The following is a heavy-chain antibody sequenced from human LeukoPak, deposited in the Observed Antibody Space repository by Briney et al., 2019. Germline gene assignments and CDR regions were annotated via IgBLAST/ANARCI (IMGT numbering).Heavy chain of an antibody. D-gene: IGHD4-17*01. CDR1: GGSISSSNW. J-gene: IGHJ6*04. V-gene: IGHV4-4*02. CDR3: ARLRKDGPSPYYYYGMDV. CDR2: IYHSGST. Sequence: SETLSLTCAVSGGSISSSNWWSWVRQPPGKGLEWIGEIYHSGSTNYNPSLKSRVTISVDKSKNQFSLKLSSVTAADTAVYYCARLRKDGPSPYYYYGMDVWGKGTTVTVSP.